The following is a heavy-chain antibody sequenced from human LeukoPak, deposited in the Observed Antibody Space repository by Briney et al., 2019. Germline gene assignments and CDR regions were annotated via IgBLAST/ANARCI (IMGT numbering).Heavy chain of an antibody. V-gene: IGHV3-7*01. CDR1: GFTFNTYY. CDR3: ARERYCTSATCYVGVPFDS. Sequence: GGSLRLSCAASGFTFNTYYMTWVRQAPGKGLEWVAGIKQDGSENYSMDSVKGRFTISRGNSMNSLYLQMNSLRAEDTAVYFCARERYCTSATCYVGVPFDSWGQGTLVTVSS. CDR2: IKQDGSEN. D-gene: IGHD2-2*01. J-gene: IGHJ4*02.